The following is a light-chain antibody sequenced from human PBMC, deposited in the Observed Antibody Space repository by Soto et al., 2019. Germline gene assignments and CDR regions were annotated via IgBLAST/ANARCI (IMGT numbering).Light chain of an antibody. CDR3: QQYNTWPPIT. Sequence: EIVVTPAPATLSVSPGERATLSCRASQSIRNDLAWYQQKPGQAPRLIIYGASARATGIPGRFSGSGSGTEFTLTISSLQSEDFAVYYCQQYNTWPPITFGQGTRLEIK. V-gene: IGKV3-15*01. CDR2: GAS. CDR1: QSIRND. J-gene: IGKJ5*01.